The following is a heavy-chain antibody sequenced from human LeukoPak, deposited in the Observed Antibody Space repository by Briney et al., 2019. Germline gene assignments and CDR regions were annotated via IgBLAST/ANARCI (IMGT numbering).Heavy chain of an antibody. V-gene: IGHV3-30*02. CDR3: ARGRGVGATALDY. J-gene: IGHJ4*02. D-gene: IGHD1-26*01. CDR2: IRYDGSNK. Sequence: PGGSLRLSCAASGFTFSSYGMHWVRQAPGKGLEWVAFIRYDGSNKYYANSVKGRFTISRDNSKNTLYLQMNSLRAEDTAVYYCARGRGVGATALDYWGQGTPVTVSS. CDR1: GFTFSSYG.